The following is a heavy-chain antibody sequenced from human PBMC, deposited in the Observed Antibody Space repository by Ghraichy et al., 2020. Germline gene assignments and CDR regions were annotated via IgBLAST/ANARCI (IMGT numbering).Heavy chain of an antibody. Sequence: SETLSLTCTVSGGSISSSSYYWGWIRQPPGKGLEWIGSIYYSGSTYYNPSLKSRVTISVDTSKNQFSLKLSSVTAADTAVYYCAGGGTIFGVVTADYWGQGTLVTVSS. J-gene: IGHJ4*02. D-gene: IGHD3-3*01. CDR1: GGSISSSSYY. V-gene: IGHV4-39*01. CDR3: AGGGTIFGVVTADY. CDR2: IYYSGST.